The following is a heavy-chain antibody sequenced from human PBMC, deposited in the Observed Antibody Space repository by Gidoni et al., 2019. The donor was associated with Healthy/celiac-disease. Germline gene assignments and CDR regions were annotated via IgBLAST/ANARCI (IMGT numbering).Heavy chain of an antibody. V-gene: IGHV4-59*08. D-gene: IGHD4-17*01. Sequence: GPGLVQPSETLSLTCPVSGGSISSYYWSWIRQPPGTGLEWIGYIYYSGSTNYNPSLKSRVTISVDTSKTQFSLKLSSVTAADTAVYYGARHLPDGDYVWGAFDIWGQGTRFTVSS. CDR2: IYYSGST. CDR1: GGSISSYY. J-gene: IGHJ3*02. CDR3: ARHLPDGDYVWGAFDI.